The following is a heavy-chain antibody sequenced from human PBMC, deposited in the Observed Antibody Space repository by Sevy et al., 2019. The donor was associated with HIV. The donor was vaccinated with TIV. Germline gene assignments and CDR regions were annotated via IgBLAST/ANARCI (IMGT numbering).Heavy chain of an antibody. Sequence: SETLSLTCTVSGGSISSGDYYWSWIRQPPGKGLEWIGYIYYSGSTYYNPSLKSRVTISVDTSKNQFSLKLSSVTAADTAVYYCARATDDIVRTVYAMRYFDYWGQGTLVTVSS. J-gene: IGHJ4*02. D-gene: IGHD2-8*01. CDR2: IYYSGST. V-gene: IGHV4-30-4*01. CDR3: ARATDDIVRTVYAMRYFDY. CDR1: GGSISSGDYY.